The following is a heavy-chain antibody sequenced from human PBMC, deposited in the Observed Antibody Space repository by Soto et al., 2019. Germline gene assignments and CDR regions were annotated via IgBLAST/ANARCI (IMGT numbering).Heavy chain of an antibody. V-gene: IGHV3-30-3*01. CDR3: ARDDCISTSCYVPYYYYGMDV. J-gene: IGHJ6*02. CDR1: GFTFSSYA. CDR2: ISYDGSNK. D-gene: IGHD2-2*01. Sequence: QVQLVESGGGVVQPGRSLRLSCAASGFTFSSYAMHWVRQAPGKGLEWVAVISYDGSNKYYADSVKGRFTISRDNSKNTLYLQMNSLRAEDTAVYYCARDDCISTSCYVPYYYYGMDVWGQGTTVTVSS.